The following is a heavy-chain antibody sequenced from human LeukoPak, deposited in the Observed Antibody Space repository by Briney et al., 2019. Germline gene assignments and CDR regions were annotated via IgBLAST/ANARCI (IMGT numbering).Heavy chain of an antibody. Sequence: PGGSLRLSCAASGFTFSSYAMSWVRQAPGKGLEWVSAISGSGGSTYYADSVKGRFTISRDNSKNTLYLQMNSLRAEDTAVYYCAKGEDYDYVWGSDYWGQGTLVTVSS. J-gene: IGHJ4*02. D-gene: IGHD3-16*01. CDR2: ISGSGGST. CDR3: AKGEDYDYVWGSDY. V-gene: IGHV3-23*01. CDR1: GFTFSSYA.